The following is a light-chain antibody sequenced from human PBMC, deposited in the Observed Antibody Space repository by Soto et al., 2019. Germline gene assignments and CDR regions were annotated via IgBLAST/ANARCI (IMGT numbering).Light chain of an antibody. J-gene: IGKJ1*01. CDR1: HNIERW. CDR2: DAT. V-gene: IGKV1-5*01. CDR3: QQFAKSST. Sequence: IQMTQSPSTLSASVGDRVTITCRASHNIERWMAWYQQKRGRAPSLLIFDATTLHSGVPSRFSGGGSGTEFTLTINGLQPDDFATYYCQQFAKSSTFGQGTKV.